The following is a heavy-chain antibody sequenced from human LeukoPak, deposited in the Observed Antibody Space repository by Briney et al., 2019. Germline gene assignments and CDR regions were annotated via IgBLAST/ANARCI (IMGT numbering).Heavy chain of an antibody. CDR3: ARKGYNFWSGYSRYYYMDV. D-gene: IGHD3-3*01. J-gene: IGHJ6*03. CDR2: INHSGST. CDR1: GGSFSGYY. V-gene: IGHV4-34*01. Sequence: SETLSLTCAVYGGSFSGYYWSWIRQPPGKGLEWIGEINHSGSTNYNPSLKSRVTISVDTSKNQFSLKLSSVTAADTAVYYCARKGYNFWSGYSRYYYMDVWGKGTTVTVSS.